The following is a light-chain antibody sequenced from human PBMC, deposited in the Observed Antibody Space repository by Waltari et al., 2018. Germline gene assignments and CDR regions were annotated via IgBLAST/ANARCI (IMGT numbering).Light chain of an antibody. CDR2: DVT. J-gene: IGLJ1*01. V-gene: IGLV2-14*03. CDR3: SSFSGSSTPYL. Sequence: QSALTQPASVSGSPGQSITISCTGTKSDIGDYDFVSWYQQHPDRAPQLVIYDVTDRPSGVSSRFSGSKSGNTASLTISRRQAEDEADYYCSSFSGSSTPYLFGTGTRVTVL. CDR1: KSDIGDYDF.